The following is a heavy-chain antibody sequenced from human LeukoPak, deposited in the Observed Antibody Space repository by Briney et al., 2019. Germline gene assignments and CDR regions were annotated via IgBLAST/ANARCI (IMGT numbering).Heavy chain of an antibody. J-gene: IGHJ3*02. V-gene: IGHV3-9*03. CDR1: GFTFDDYA. Sequence: GGSLRLSCAASGFTFDDYAMHWVRQAPGKGLEWVSGVSWNSGSIGYADSVKGRFTISRDNAKNSLYLQMNSLRAEDMALYYCAKDYYYDSSGGAFDIWGQGTMVTVSS. D-gene: IGHD3-22*01. CDR3: AKDYYYDSSGGAFDI. CDR2: VSWNSGSI.